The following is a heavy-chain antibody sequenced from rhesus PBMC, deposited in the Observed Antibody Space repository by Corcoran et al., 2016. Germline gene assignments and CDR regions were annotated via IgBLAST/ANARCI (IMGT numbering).Heavy chain of an antibody. CDR3: ARRRRYSSSYYGLDS. Sequence: QVTLKESGPALVKPTQTLTLTCTFSGFSLSTSGMGVGWIRQTSRKTLEWLAHIYWNDDKYYSTSLKSRITISKDTTKHQGVLTMTNMYPVDTATYYCARRRRYSSSYYGLDSWGQGSSSPSPQ. V-gene: IGHV2-1*01. D-gene: IGHD6-13*01. J-gene: IGHJ6*01. CDR2: IYWNDDK. CDR1: GFSLSTSGMG.